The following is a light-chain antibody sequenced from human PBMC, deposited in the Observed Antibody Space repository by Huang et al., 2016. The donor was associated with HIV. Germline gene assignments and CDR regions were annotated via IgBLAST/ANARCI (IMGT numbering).Light chain of an antibody. Sequence: EIVMTQSPATLSVSPGERATLSCRASQSVSSCLVWYQQKPGQAPRLLIYGASTRATSIPARFSGSGSGTEFTLTISSLQSEDFAVYYCQQYYNWPKTFGQGTKVEIK. V-gene: IGKV3-15*01. CDR3: QQYYNWPKT. CDR1: QSVSSC. J-gene: IGKJ1*01. CDR2: GAS.